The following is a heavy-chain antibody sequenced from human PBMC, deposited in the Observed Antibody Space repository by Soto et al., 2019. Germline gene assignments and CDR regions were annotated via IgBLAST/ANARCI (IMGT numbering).Heavy chain of an antibody. CDR3: AREKRANGYFDY. Sequence: DVQLVESGGGLVQPGGSPRLSCAASGFTFSSYWMSWVRQAPGKGLEWVANIKQDGSEKYYVDSVNGRFTISRDNAKNSLYVQMNSLRAEDTAVYYCAREKRANGYFDYWGQGTLVTVSS. CDR1: GFTFSSYW. J-gene: IGHJ4*02. V-gene: IGHV3-7*01. D-gene: IGHD6-25*01. CDR2: IKQDGSEK.